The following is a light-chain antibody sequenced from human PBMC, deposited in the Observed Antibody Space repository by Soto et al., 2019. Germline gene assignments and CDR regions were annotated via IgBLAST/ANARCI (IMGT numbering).Light chain of an antibody. CDR3: QQYGSLFT. Sequence: DIQMTQSPSTLSASVGDRVTITCRASQSISSWLAWYQQKSGNAPKLLFYKASNLESGVQSRFSGSGSGKEFTLTISSLQPADSATYYCQQYGSLFTFGQGTKLEIK. J-gene: IGKJ2*01. V-gene: IGKV1-5*03. CDR1: QSISSW. CDR2: KAS.